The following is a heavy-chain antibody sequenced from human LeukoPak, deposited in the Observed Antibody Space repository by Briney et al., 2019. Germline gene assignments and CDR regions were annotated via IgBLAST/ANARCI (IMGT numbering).Heavy chain of an antibody. CDR3: AREDDWNYEDY. CDR1: GFTFSNCW. J-gene: IGHJ4*02. CDR2: IKQDGSEK. D-gene: IGHD1-7*01. Sequence: GGSLRLSCAASGFTFSNCWMSWVRQAPGKGLEWVANIKQDGSEKYYVNPVKGRFTISRDNAKNSLYLQMNSLRAEDTAIYYCAREDDWNYEDYWGQGTLVTVSS. V-gene: IGHV3-7*01.